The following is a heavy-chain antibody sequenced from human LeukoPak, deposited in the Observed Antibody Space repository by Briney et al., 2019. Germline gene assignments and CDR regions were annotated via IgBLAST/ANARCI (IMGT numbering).Heavy chain of an antibody. Sequence: LGESLKISCKGSGYRFTSYWIGWVRQMPGKGLEWMGIIYPGDSDTRYSPSFQGQVTISADKSISTAYLQWSSLKASDTAMYYCARHWRGDGSGSYYNDYYYYGMDVWGQGTTVTVSS. J-gene: IGHJ6*02. V-gene: IGHV5-51*01. CDR2: IYPGDSDT. CDR3: ARHWRGDGSGSYYNDYYYYGMDV. D-gene: IGHD3-10*01. CDR1: GYRFTSYW.